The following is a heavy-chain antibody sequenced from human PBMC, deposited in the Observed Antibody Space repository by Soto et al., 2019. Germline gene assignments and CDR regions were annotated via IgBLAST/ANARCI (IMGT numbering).Heavy chain of an antibody. CDR1: GFTFSSYA. J-gene: IGHJ4*02. CDR3: ARQGSGSYYFDY. D-gene: IGHD2-15*01. V-gene: IGHV3-64*01. CDR2: ISSNGGST. Sequence: EVQLVESGGGLVQPGGSLRLSCAASGFTFSSYAMHWVRQAPGKGLEYVSAISSNGGSTYYANPVKGRFTISRDNSKNTLYLQMGSLRAEDMAVYYCARQGSGSYYFDYWGQGTLVTVSS.